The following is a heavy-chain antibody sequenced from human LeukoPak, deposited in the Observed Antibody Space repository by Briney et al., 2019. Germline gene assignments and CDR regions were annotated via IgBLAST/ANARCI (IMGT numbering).Heavy chain of an antibody. CDR2: MNPNSGNT. CDR3: AREGDWNDAFDI. J-gene: IGHJ3*02. Sequence: GASVKVSCKASEYTFTSYDINWVRQATGQGLEWMGWMNPNSGNTGCAQKFQGRVTMTRNTSISTAYMELSSLRSEDTAVYYCAREGDWNDAFDIWGQGTMVTVSS. CDR1: EYTFTSYD. V-gene: IGHV1-8*01. D-gene: IGHD1-1*01.